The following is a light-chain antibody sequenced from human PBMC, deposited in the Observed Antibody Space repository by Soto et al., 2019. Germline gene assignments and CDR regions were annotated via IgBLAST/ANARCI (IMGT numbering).Light chain of an antibody. Sequence: IQMTQSPSSLSASVGDRVTITCRASQGIRNDLGWFQQKPGKAPKLLINTASTLQSGVSSRFSGSGSRTDFTLTISSLQPEDFATYYCLQDYIYPWTFGQGTKVDIK. CDR3: LQDYIYPWT. J-gene: IGKJ1*01. V-gene: IGKV1-6*01. CDR1: QGIRND. CDR2: TAS.